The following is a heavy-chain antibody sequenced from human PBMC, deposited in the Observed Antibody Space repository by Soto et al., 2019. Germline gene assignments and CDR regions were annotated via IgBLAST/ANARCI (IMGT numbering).Heavy chain of an antibody. CDR3: VRGGGGYGNGTIDY. Sequence: SETLSLTCTVSGGSISNYYWSWVRQSPGKGLEWIGYISYIGTTNYSPSLKSRVTISLDTSKNQFSLKLRSVTAADTAVYYCVRGGGGYGNGTIDYWGQGTLVTVSS. D-gene: IGHD5-18*01. CDR1: GGSISNYY. J-gene: IGHJ4*02. CDR2: ISYIGTT. V-gene: IGHV4-59*01.